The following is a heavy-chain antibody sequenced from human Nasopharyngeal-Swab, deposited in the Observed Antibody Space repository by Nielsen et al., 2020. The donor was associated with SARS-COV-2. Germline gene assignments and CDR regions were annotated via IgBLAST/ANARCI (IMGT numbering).Heavy chain of an antibody. Sequence: ASVKVSCKASGYTFTSYYMHWVRQSPGQGLEWMGIINPSGGSTSYAQKFQGRVTMTRDTSTSTVYMELSSLRSEDTAVYYCARPTSPYYFDYWGQGTLVTVSS. V-gene: IGHV1-46*01. CDR1: GYTFTSYY. J-gene: IGHJ4*02. CDR3: ARPTSPYYFDY. CDR2: INPSGGST.